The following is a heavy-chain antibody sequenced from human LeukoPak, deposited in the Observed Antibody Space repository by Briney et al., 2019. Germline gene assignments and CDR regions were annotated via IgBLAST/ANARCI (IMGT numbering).Heavy chain of an antibody. Sequence: GGSLRLSCAASGFTFSSYAMSWVRQAPGKGLEWVSGISGSGDNTYYVDSVKGRFTISRDNSKNTLYVQVNSLGTEDTAAYYCARGSTYYDSSGQVPFDYWGQGTLVTVSS. J-gene: IGHJ4*02. CDR1: GFTFSSYA. D-gene: IGHD3-22*01. CDR3: ARGSTYYDSSGQVPFDY. CDR2: ISGSGDNT. V-gene: IGHV3-23*01.